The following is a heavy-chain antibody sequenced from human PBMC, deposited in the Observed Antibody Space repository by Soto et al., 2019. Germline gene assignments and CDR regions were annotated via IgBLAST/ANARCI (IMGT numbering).Heavy chain of an antibody. D-gene: IGHD3-9*01. CDR2: INHSGST. J-gene: IGHJ5*02. CDR1: GGSFSGYY. V-gene: IGHV4-34*01. Sequence: PSETLSLTCAVYGGSFSGYYWSWIRQPPGKGLEWIGEINHSGSTNYNPSLKSRVTISVDTSKNQFSLKLSSVTAADTAVYYCARGHFDWLSGGWFDPWGQGTLVTVSS. CDR3: ARGHFDWLSGGWFDP.